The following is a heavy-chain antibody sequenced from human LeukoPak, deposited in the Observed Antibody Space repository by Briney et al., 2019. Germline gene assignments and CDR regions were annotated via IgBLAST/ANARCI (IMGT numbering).Heavy chain of an antibody. J-gene: IGHJ4*02. V-gene: IGHV4-30-4*08. Sequence: SQTLSLTCTVSGGSISSGDYYWSWIRQPPGKGLEWIGYIYYSGSTYYNPSLKSRVTISVDTSNNQFSLKLSSVTAADTAVYYCARETNYYDSSGYYYAFDYWGQGTLVTVSS. D-gene: IGHD3-22*01. CDR2: IYYSGST. CDR1: GGSISSGDYY. CDR3: ARETNYYDSSGYYYAFDY.